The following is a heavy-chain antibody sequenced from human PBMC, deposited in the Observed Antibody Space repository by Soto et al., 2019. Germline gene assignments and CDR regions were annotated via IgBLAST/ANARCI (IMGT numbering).Heavy chain of an antibody. D-gene: IGHD3-22*01. CDR3: AREYYYDSSGFDY. J-gene: IGHJ4*02. Sequence: QVQLQESGPGLVKPSQTLSLTCTVSGVSISSGGYYRTWIRQHPQKGLEWIGHIYYSGSTYYNPSLKSRVTVSVDTSKNQFSLKLSSVTAADTAVYYCAREYYYDSSGFDYWGQGTLVTVSS. V-gene: IGHV4-31*03. CDR2: IYYSGST. CDR1: GVSISSGGYY.